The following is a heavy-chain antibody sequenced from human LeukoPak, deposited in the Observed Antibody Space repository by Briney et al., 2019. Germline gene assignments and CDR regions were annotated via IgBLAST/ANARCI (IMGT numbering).Heavy chain of an antibody. V-gene: IGHV4-39*01. CDR2: IYYSGST. CDR3: ARRDIMITRNWFDP. D-gene: IGHD3-16*01. CDR1: GGSISSSSYY. J-gene: IGHJ5*02. Sequence: PSETLSLTCTVSGGSISSSSYYWGWIRQPPGKGLEWIGSIYYSGSTYYNPSLKSRVTISVDTSKNQFSLKLSSVTAADTAVYYCARRDIMITRNWFDPWGQGTLVTVSS.